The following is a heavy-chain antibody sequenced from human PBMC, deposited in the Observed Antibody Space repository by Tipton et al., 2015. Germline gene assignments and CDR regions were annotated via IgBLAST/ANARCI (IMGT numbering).Heavy chain of an antibody. D-gene: IGHD3-16*02. CDR3: ARLSPSVWGSYRSTYFDY. CDR2: IYTGGRT. J-gene: IGHJ4*02. V-gene: IGHV4-59*10. Sequence: TLSLTCAVYSGSFSGYYWSWIRQPAGKGLEWIGRIYTGGRTNYNPSLKSRVTISVDTSKNQFSLKLSSVIAADTAVYYCARLSPSVWGSYRSTYFDYWGQGTLVTVSS. CDR1: SGSFSGYY.